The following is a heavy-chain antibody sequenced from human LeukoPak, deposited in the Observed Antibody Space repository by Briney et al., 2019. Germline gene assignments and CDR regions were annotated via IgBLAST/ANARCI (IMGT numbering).Heavy chain of an antibody. CDR2: IYYSGST. CDR1: GGSISSYY. V-gene: IGHV4-59*01. D-gene: IGHD3-3*01. CDR3: ARAPVLRFLEWVPAGWFDP. J-gene: IGHJ5*02. Sequence: SETLSLTCTVSGGSISSYYWSWIRQPPGKGLEWIGYIYYSGSTNYNPSLKSRVTISVDTSKNQFSLKLSSVTAADTAVYYCARAPVLRFLEWVPAGWFDPWGQGTLVTVSS.